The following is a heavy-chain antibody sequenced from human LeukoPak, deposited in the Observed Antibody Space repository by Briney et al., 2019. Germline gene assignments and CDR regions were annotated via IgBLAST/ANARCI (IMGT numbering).Heavy chain of an antibody. D-gene: IGHD4-17*01. J-gene: IGHJ4*02. V-gene: IGHV4-34*01. CDR1: GGSFSGYY. CDR2: INHSGST. Sequence: SETLSLTCAVYGGSFSGYYWSWIRQPPGKGLEWIGEINHSGSTNYNPSLKSRVTISVDTSKNQFSLKLSSVTAADTAVYYCASPRDGAVDYWGQGTLVTVSS. CDR3: ASPRDGAVDY.